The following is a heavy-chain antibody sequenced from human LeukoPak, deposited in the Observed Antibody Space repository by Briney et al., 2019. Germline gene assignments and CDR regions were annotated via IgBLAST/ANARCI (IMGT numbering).Heavy chain of an antibody. J-gene: IGHJ4*02. CDR2: IIPIFGTA. CDR1: GYTSTSYA. D-gene: IGHD3-10*01. Sequence: GASVKVSCKASGYTSTSYAMNWVRQAPGQGLEWMGGIIPIFGTANYAQKFQGRVTITTDESTSTAYMELSSLRSEDTAVYYCAGKSITMVRGVPFDYWGQGTLVTVSS. CDR3: AGKSITMVRGVPFDY. V-gene: IGHV1-69*05.